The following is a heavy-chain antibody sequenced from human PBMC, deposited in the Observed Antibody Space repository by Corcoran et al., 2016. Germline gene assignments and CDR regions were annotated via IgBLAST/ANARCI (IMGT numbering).Heavy chain of an antibody. D-gene: IGHD1-26*01. J-gene: IGHJ4*02. CDR2: IKQDGSEK. V-gene: IGHV3-7*01. CDR3: ARGWELLGYYFDY. Sequence: EVQLVESGGGLVQPGGSLRLSCAASGFTFSSYWMSWVRQAPGKGLEWVANIKQDGSEKYYVDSVKGRFTISRDNAKNSLYLQMNSLRAEDTAVYYCARGWELLGYYFDYWGQGTLVTVSS. CDR1: GFTFSSYW.